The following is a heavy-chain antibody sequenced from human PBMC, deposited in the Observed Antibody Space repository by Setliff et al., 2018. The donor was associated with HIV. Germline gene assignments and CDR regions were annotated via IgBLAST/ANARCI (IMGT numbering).Heavy chain of an antibody. Sequence: SETLSLTCTVSGGFIGTYYWSWIRQPPGKGLEWIGYIYTSGSTNYSPSLKSRVTISVDTSKNQFSLKLSSVTAADTAVYYCARDGGSWMDVWGKGTTVTVSS. V-gene: IGHV4-4*08. J-gene: IGHJ6*04. CDR3: ARDGGSWMDV. CDR2: IYTSGST. D-gene: IGHD3-16*01. CDR1: GGFIGTYY.